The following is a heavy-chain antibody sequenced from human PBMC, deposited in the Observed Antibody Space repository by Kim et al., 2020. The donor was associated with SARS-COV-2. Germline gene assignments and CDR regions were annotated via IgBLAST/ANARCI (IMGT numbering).Heavy chain of an antibody. CDR1: GFTFGDYA. CDR2: IRSKAYGGTT. CDR3: TRDTGQQLAPH. J-gene: IGHJ4*02. Sequence: GGSLRLSCTASGFTFGDYAMSWFRQAPGKGLEWVGFIRSKAYGGTTEYAASVKGRFTISRDDSKSIAYLQMNSLKTEDTAVYYCTRDTGQQLAPHWGQGTLVTVSS. V-gene: IGHV3-49*03. D-gene: IGHD6-13*01.